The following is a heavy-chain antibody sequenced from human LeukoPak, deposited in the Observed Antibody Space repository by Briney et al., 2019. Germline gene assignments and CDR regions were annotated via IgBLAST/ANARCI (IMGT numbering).Heavy chain of an antibody. CDR1: GVIFNQYW. V-gene: IGHV3-7*01. Sequence: GGSLRLSCAASGVIFNQYWMSWVRQAPGRGLEWVANIDQDGSEKHYVDSVKGRFTISRDNARNSLFLQMNSLRAEDTAVYFCSKSLETSGYYGPDAFEIWGQGTMVTVSS. CDR2: IDQDGSEK. CDR3: SKSLETSGYYGPDAFEI. D-gene: IGHD3-22*01. J-gene: IGHJ3*02.